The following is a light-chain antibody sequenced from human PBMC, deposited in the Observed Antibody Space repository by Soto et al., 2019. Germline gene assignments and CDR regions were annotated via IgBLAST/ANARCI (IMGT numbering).Light chain of an antibody. Sequence: QSVLTQPPSVSGAPGQRVTISCTGSSSNIGAGYDVHWYQQLPGTAPKLIIYGNSNRPSGVPDRFSGSKSGTSASLAIAGLQAEYGADYYCQSWGVFGGGTKLTVL. CDR3: QSWGV. V-gene: IGLV1-40*01. CDR1: SSNIGAGYD. J-gene: IGLJ2*01. CDR2: GNS.